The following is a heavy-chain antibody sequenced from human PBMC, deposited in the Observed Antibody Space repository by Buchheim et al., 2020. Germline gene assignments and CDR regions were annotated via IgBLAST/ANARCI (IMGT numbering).Heavy chain of an antibody. CDR1: GGSFSGYY. Sequence: QVQLQQWGAGLLKPSETLSLTCAVYGGSFSGYYWSWIRQPPGKGLEWIGEINHSGRTNFTPSLKSRVTISVDTSKNQFSLKLSSVTAADTAVYYCARVGSLSTRNWVYWGQGTL. CDR3: ARVGSLSTRNWVY. V-gene: IGHV4-34*01. J-gene: IGHJ4*02. CDR2: INHSGRT. D-gene: IGHD1-14*01.